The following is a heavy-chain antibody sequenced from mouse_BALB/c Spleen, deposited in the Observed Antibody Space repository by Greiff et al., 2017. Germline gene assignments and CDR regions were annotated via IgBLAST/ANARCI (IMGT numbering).Heavy chain of an antibody. J-gene: IGHJ4*01. CDR1: GYTFTSYW. Sequence: VKLQQSGAELAKPGASVKMSCKASGYTFTSYWMHWVKQRPGQGLEWIGYINPSTGYTEYNQKFKDKATLTADKSSSTAYMQLSSLTSEDSAVYYCARGSPYYAMDYWGQGTSVTVSS. CDR2: INPSTGYT. V-gene: IGHV1-7*01. CDR3: ARGSPYYAMDY.